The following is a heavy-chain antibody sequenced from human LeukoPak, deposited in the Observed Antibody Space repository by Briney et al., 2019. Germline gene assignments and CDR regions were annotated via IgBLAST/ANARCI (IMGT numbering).Heavy chain of an antibody. CDR2: IIPILGIA. D-gene: IGHD5-12*01. V-gene: IGHV1-69*04. CDR1: GGTFSSYA. Sequence: GASVKVSCKASGGTFSSYAISWVRQAPGQGLEWMGRIIPILGIANYAQKFQGRVTITADKFTSTAYMELSRLRSDGTAVYYCASNIMGLRGVFDYWGQGTLVTVSS. J-gene: IGHJ4*02. CDR3: ASNIMGLRGVFDY.